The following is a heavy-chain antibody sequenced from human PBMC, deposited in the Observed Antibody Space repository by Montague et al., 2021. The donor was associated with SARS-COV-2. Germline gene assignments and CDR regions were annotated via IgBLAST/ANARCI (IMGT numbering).Heavy chain of an antibody. CDR3: ARGENPTGFLVDY. D-gene: IGHD7-27*01. J-gene: IGHJ4*02. Sequence: SLRLSCAASGFTFNRNSMHWVRQAPGKGLEWLALLSSDESLERYAESVSGRFTISRDNSKSTVFLQMNSLRPEDTAVYCCARGENPTGFLVDYWGQGTLVTVSS. V-gene: IGHV3-30*04. CDR1: GFTFNRNS. CDR2: LSSDESLE.